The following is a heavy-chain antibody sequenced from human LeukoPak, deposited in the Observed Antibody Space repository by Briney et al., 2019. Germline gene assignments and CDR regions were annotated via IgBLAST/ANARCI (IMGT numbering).Heavy chain of an antibody. V-gene: IGHV3-48*03. CDR3: AELGITMIGGV. J-gene: IGHJ6*04. Sequence: GGSLRLSCAASGFTFSSYEMNWVRQAPGKGLEWVSYISSSGSTIYYADSVKGRFTISRDNAKNSLYLQMDSLRAEDTAVYYCAELGITMIGGVWGKGTTVTISS. CDR1: GFTFSSYE. CDR2: ISSSGSTI. D-gene: IGHD3-10*02.